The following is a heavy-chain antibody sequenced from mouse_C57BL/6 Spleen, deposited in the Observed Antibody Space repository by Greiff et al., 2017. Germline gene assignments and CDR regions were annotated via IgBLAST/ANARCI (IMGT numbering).Heavy chain of an antibody. CDR1: GYTFTDHT. Sequence: VKLMESDAELVKPGASVKISCKVSGYTFTDHTIHWMKQRPEQGLEWIGYIYPRDGSTKYNEKFKGKATLTADKSSSTAYMQLNSLTSEDSAVYFCAKRVYYGSHYFDYWGQGTTLTVSS. CDR2: IYPRDGST. V-gene: IGHV1-78*01. CDR3: AKRVYYGSHYFDY. D-gene: IGHD1-1*01. J-gene: IGHJ2*01.